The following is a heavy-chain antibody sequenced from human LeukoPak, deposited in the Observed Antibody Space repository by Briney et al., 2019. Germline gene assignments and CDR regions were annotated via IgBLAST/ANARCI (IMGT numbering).Heavy chain of an antibody. J-gene: IGHJ4*02. Sequence: PGGSLRLSCVTSGFTFTDYAMIWVRQAPGKGLEWVSSISGSGGTAYHADSVKGRFTISRDNSKNTLYLQMNSLRVEDAAVYYCVKAFNPSGSYYSALDYWGQGTLVTVSS. CDR1: GFTFTDYA. CDR2: ISGSGGTA. D-gene: IGHD3-10*01. CDR3: VKAFNPSGSYYSALDY. V-gene: IGHV3-23*01.